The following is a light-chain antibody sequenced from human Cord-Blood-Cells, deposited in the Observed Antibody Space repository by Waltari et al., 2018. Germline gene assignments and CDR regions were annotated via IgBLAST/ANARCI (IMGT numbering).Light chain of an antibody. CDR3: CSYAGSYV. CDR2: DVS. V-gene: IGLV2-11*01. Sequence: QSALTQPRSVSGSPGQSVTISCTGTSSYRGCYNYVSWYQQHPGKAPKLVIYDVSKRPSGVPDRFSGSKSGNTASLTISGLQAEDEADYYCCSYAGSYVFGTGTKVTVL. J-gene: IGLJ1*01. CDR1: SSYRGCYNY.